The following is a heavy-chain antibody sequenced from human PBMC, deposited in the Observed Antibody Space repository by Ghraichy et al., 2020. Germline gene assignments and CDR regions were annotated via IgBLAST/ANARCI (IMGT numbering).Heavy chain of an antibody. Sequence: SQTLSLTCTVSGGSMSSSSYYWGWNRQPPGKGLEWIGVIYNGGTTYYNTSLKSRVTISVDTSKNQFSLRLSSVTAADTAVYYCARPYYYGSDWFQGTLFTVSP. CDR3: ARPYYYGSD. J-gene: IGHJ4*02. D-gene: IGHD3-10*01. CDR1: GGSMSSSSYY. V-gene: IGHV4-39*01. CDR2: IYNGGTT.